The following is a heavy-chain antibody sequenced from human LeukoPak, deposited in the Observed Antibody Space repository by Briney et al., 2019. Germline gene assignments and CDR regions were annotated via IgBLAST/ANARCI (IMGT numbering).Heavy chain of an antibody. V-gene: IGHV1-2*06. D-gene: IGHD4-17*01. J-gene: IGHJ5*02. CDR3: ARDSHDDYGDYVWFDP. CDR2: INPNSGGT. Sequence: ASVKVSCKASGYTFTGYYTHWVRQAPGRGLEWMGRINPNSGGTNYAQKFQGRDTMTRDTSISTAYMELSRLRSDDTAVYYCARDSHDDYGDYVWFDPWGQGTLVTVSS. CDR1: GYTFTGYY.